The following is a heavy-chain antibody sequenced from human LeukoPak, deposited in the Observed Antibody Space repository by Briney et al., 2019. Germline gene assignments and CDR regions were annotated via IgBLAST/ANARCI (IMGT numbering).Heavy chain of an antibody. V-gene: IGHV3-30-3*01. CDR2: ISYDGSNK. D-gene: IGHD5-18*01. Sequence: GGSLRLSCTGAGFTFATYTFNWVRQAPGKGLEWVAVISYDGSNKYYADSVKGRFTISRDNSKNTLYLQMNSLRAEDTAVYYCARWGYSYAPNRAFDIWGQGTMVTVSS. J-gene: IGHJ3*02. CDR3: ARWGYSYAPNRAFDI. CDR1: GFTFATYT.